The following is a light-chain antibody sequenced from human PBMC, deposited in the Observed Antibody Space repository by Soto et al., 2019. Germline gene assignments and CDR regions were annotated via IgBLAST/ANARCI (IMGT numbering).Light chain of an antibody. V-gene: IGKV1-39*01. CDR2: AAS. J-gene: IGKJ4*01. Sequence: DIQMTQSPSSLSASVGDRVTIACRANQSIRSNLNWYQQKPRNAPRLLIHAASNMQSGVPARFSGSGSGTDFTLTISSLLPEDFATYYCQKSYSTPLNCGGGTKGDIK. CDR3: QKSYSTPLN. CDR1: QSIRSN.